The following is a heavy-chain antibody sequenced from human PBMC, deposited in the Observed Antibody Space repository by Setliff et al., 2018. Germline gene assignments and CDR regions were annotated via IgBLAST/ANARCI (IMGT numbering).Heavy chain of an antibody. D-gene: IGHD5-12*01. CDR1: GYTFTTYA. CDR2: INTNTGNP. V-gene: IGHV7-4-1*01. J-gene: IGHJ6*03. Sequence: ASVKVSCKASGYTFTTYAISWMRQAPGQGLEYMGWINTNTGNPSYAQGFTGRFVFSFDTSVSTAYLQIRSLKAEDTAVYYCARASRYETPRYRGDYYMDVWGKGTTVTVSS. CDR3: ARASRYETPRYRGDYYMDV.